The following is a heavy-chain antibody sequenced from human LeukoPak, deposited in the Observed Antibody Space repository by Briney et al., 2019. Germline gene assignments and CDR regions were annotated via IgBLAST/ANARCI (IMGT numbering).Heavy chain of an antibody. CDR3: ATSYGHPFDY. D-gene: IGHD5-18*01. CDR2: ISGSGGST. J-gene: IGHJ4*02. Sequence: GGSLRLSCAASGFTFSSYAMSWVRQAPGKGLEWVSAISGSGGSTYYADFVKGRFTISRDNSKNTLYLQMNSLRAEDTAVYYCATSYGHPFDYWGQGTLVTVSS. V-gene: IGHV3-23*01. CDR1: GFTFSSYA.